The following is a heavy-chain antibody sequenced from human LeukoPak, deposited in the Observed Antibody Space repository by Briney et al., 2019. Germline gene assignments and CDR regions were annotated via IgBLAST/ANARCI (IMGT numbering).Heavy chain of an antibody. CDR3: ARSAADYYDSSGYFDY. CDR1: GFTFSSYG. D-gene: IGHD3-22*01. CDR2: IWYDGSNK. V-gene: IGHV3-33*01. J-gene: IGHJ4*02. Sequence: PGRSLRLSCAASGFTFSSYGMHWVRQAPGKGLEWVAVIWYDGSNKYYADSVKGRFTISRDNSKNTLYLQMNSLRAEDTAVYYCARSAADYYDSSGYFDYWGQGTLVTVSS.